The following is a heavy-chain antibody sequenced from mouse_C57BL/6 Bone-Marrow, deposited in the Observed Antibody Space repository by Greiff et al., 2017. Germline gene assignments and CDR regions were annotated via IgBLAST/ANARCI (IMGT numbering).Heavy chain of an antibody. CDR3: AREIITTVVARGGFDY. CDR2: INYDGSST. D-gene: IGHD1-1*01. CDR1: GFTFNDYY. Sequence: EVKLVESEGGLVQPGSSMKLSCTASGFTFNDYYMAWVRQVPEKGLEWVANINYDGSSTYYLDSLKSRFIISRDNAKNILYLQMSSLKSEDTATYYCAREIITTVVARGGFDYWGQGTTLTVSS. J-gene: IGHJ2*01. V-gene: IGHV5-16*01.